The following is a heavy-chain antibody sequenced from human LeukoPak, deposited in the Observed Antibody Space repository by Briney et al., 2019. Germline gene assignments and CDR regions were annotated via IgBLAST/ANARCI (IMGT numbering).Heavy chain of an antibody. J-gene: IGHJ4*02. D-gene: IGHD2-21*01. CDR2: IKSKTDGGTT. CDR1: GFTFSNAW. CDR3: TTESVICGGDCYGEKMDY. V-gene: IGHV3-15*01. Sequence: GGSLRLSCAASGFTFSNAWMSWVRQAPGKGLEWVGRIKSKTDGGTTDYAAPVKGRFTISRDDSKNTLYLQMNSLKTEDTAVYYCTTESVICGGDCYGEKMDYWGQGTLVTVSS.